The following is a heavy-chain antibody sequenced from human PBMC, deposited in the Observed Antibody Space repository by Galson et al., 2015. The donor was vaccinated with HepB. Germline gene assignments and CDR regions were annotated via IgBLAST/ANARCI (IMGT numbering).Heavy chain of an antibody. J-gene: IGHJ4*02. Sequence: SVKVSCKASGYTFTSYGISWVRQAPGQGLEWMGWISAYNGNANYAQKLQGRVTMTTDTSTSTAYMELRSLRSDDTAVYYCARKFDYGDYRGFVDYWGQGTLVTVSS. CDR3: ARKFDYGDYRGFVDY. V-gene: IGHV1-18*01. CDR2: ISAYNGNA. D-gene: IGHD4-17*01. CDR1: GYTFTSYG.